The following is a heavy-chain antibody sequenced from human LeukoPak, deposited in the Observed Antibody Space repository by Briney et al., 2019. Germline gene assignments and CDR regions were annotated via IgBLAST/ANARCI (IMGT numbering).Heavy chain of an antibody. Sequence: GGSLRLSCAASGFTFSRDWMHWVRQAPGKGLGWVSRINSDGSSTSYADSVKGRFTISRDNAKNTLYLQMNSLRAEDTAVYYCARGYYYDSSGPEDYWGQGTLVTVSS. CDR3: ARGYYYDSSGPEDY. CDR1: GFTFSRDW. CDR2: INSDGSST. J-gene: IGHJ4*02. V-gene: IGHV3-74*01. D-gene: IGHD3-22*01.